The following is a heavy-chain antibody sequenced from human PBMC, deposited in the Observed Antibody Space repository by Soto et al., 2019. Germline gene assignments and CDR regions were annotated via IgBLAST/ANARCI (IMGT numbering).Heavy chain of an antibody. CDR3: ARAPFIVATSYYYYGMDV. CDR2: IIPIFGTA. CDR1: GGTFSSYA. J-gene: IGHJ6*02. V-gene: IGHV1-69*13. Sequence: VASVKVSCKASGGTFSSYAISWVRQAPGQGLEWMGGIIPIFGTANYAQKFQGRVTITADESTSTAYMELSSLRSEDTAVYCCARAPFIVATSYYYYGMDVWGQGTTVTVSS. D-gene: IGHD5-12*01.